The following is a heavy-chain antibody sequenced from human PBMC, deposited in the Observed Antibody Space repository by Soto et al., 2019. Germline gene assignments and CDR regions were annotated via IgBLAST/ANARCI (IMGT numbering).Heavy chain of an antibody. J-gene: IGHJ4*02. Sequence: QVPLQESGPRLAKPSESLSLTCSVSGASLTRGVYYWSWLRQPPGRQLEWIGSIYYRGTTNYTPSLTGRVTISEDTSRNQVSVTVKSVTAADTAVYFCARANCVRCPFDLWGQGTLVTVSS. D-gene: IGHD2-21*01. CDR2: IYYRGTT. CDR3: ARANCVRCPFDL. V-gene: IGHV4-61*08. CDR1: GASLTRGVYY.